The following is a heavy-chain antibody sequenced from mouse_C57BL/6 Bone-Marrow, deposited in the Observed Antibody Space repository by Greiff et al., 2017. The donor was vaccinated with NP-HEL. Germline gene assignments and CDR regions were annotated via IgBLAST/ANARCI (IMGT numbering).Heavy chain of an antibody. Sequence: QVQLKESGAELARPGASVKLSCKASGYTFTSYGISWVKQRTGQGLEWIGEIYPRSGNTYYNEKFKGKATLTADKSSSTAYMELRSLTSEDSAVYFCARRVVARRDYAMDYWGQGTSVTVSS. J-gene: IGHJ4*01. CDR2: IYPRSGNT. CDR3: ARRVVARRDYAMDY. V-gene: IGHV1-81*01. D-gene: IGHD1-1*01. CDR1: GYTFTSYG.